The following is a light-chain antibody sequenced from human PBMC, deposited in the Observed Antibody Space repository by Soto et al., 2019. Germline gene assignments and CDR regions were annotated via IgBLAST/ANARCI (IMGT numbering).Light chain of an antibody. CDR1: QSISSW. Sequence: DIQMTQSPSTLSASVGDRVTITCRASQSISSWLAWYQQKPGKAPQLLIYYASSLESGVPSRFSSSRSGTEFTLTISSLQPDDFATYYCQQYNSYSVYTFGQGTKLEIK. CDR2: YAS. V-gene: IGKV1-5*01. J-gene: IGKJ2*01. CDR3: QQYNSYSVYT.